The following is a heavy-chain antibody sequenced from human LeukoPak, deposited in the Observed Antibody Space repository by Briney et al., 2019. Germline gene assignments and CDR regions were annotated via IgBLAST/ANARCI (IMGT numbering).Heavy chain of an antibody. V-gene: IGHV1-18*01. CDR3: ARDITIFESGFDP. Sequence: ASVKVSCRASGGTFSSYAISWVRQAPGQGLEWMGWISAYNGNTNYAQKLQGRVTMTTDTSTSTAYMELRSLRSDDTAVYYCARDITIFESGFDPWGQGTLVTVSS. J-gene: IGHJ5*02. CDR2: ISAYNGNT. CDR1: GGTFSSYA. D-gene: IGHD3-3*01.